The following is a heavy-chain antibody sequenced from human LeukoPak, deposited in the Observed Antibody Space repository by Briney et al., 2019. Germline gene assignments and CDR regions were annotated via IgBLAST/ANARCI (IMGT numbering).Heavy chain of an antibody. CDR3: ARDASPGYFDL. Sequence: PGGPLRLSCAVSGFTFSSYWMHWVRQGPGKGLAWVSRITSDGSATDYADSVKGRFTISRDNAKNTLYLHMDSLRAEDTALYYCARDASPGYFDLWGRGTLVTVSS. D-gene: IGHD2-15*01. J-gene: IGHJ2*01. CDR1: GFTFSSYW. V-gene: IGHV3-74*01. CDR2: ITSDGSAT.